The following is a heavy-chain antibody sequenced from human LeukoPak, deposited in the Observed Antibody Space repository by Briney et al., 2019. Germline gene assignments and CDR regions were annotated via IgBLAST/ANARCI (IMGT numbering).Heavy chain of an antibody. CDR2: TYYRSKWYN. Sequence: SQTLSLTCAVSGDXVSSNSAAWNWIRQSPSRGLEWLGRTYYRSKWYNDYEVSVKSRITINPDASKNQFSLQLNSVTPEDTAVYYCARDLAVAGPGYFDYWGQGTLVTVSS. D-gene: IGHD6-19*01. V-gene: IGHV6-1*01. CDR1: GDXVSSNSAA. J-gene: IGHJ4*02. CDR3: ARDLAVAGPGYFDY.